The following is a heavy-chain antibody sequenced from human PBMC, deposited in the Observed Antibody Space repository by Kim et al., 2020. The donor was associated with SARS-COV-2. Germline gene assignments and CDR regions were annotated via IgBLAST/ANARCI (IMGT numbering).Heavy chain of an antibody. CDR3: ARPSRRGSFGVVIIAVEY. V-gene: IGHV3-23*01. D-gene: IGHD3-3*01. CDR2: ISGSGGST. Sequence: GGSLRLSCAASGFTFSSYAMSWVRQAPGKGLEWVAAISGSGGSTYYADSVKGRFTISRDNSKNTLYLQMNSLRAEDTAVYYCARPSRRGSFGVVIIAVEYWGQGTLGTVSS. J-gene: IGHJ4*02. CDR1: GFTFSSYA.